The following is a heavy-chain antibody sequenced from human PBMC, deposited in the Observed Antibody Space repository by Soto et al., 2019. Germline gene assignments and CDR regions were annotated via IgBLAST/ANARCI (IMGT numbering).Heavy chain of an antibody. CDR3: ARWVLLWFEFDY. Sequence: QVQLQESGPGLVKPSQTLSLTCTVSGGSISSGDYYWSWIRQPPGKGLEWIGYIYYSGSTYYNPSIRSRVTISVDTAKNQFSLKLSSVTAADTAVYYCARWVLLWFEFDYWGQGTLVTVSS. V-gene: IGHV4-30-4*01. CDR1: GGSISSGDYY. J-gene: IGHJ4*02. D-gene: IGHD3-10*01. CDR2: IYYSGST.